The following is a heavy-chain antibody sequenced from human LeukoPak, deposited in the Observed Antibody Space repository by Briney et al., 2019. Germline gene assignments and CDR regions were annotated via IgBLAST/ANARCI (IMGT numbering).Heavy chain of an antibody. V-gene: IGHV1-46*03. Sequence: GASVKVSCKASGYTFTSYYMPWVRQAPGQGLEWMGIINPSGGSTSYAQKFQGRVTMTRDTSTSTVYMELSSLRSEDTAVYYCAVSSPRSWFDPWGQGTLVTVSS. CDR3: AVSSPRSWFDP. CDR1: GYTFTSYY. J-gene: IGHJ5*02. CDR2: INPSGGST. D-gene: IGHD6-13*01.